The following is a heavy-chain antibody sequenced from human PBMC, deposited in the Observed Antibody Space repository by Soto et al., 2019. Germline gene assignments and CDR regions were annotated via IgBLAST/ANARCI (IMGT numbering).Heavy chain of an antibody. CDR3: AKDHPRGYSGYDPFDY. CDR2: ISGSGGST. J-gene: IGHJ4*02. V-gene: IGHV3-23*01. Sequence: EVQLLESGGGLVQPGGSLRLSCAASGFTFSSYAMSWVRQAPGKGLEWVSAISGSGGSTYYADSVKGRFTISRDNSKSTLYLQMNSLRAEDTAVYYCAKDHPRGYSGYDPFDYWGQGTLVTVSS. CDR1: GFTFSSYA. D-gene: IGHD5-12*01.